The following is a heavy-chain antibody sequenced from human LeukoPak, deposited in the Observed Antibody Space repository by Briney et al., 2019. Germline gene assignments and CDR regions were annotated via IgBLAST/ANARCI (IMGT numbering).Heavy chain of an antibody. CDR2: ISYDGSNK. D-gene: IGHD2-15*01. CDR1: GFTFSSYG. V-gene: IGHV3-30*18. J-gene: IGHJ4*02. Sequence: GGSLRLSCAASGFTFSSYGMHWVRQAPGKGLEWVAVISYDGSNKYYADSVKGRFTISRDNSKNTLYLQMNSLRAEDTAVYYCAKDYGSQGEARYYFDYWGQGTLVTVSS. CDR3: AKDYGSQGEARYYFDY.